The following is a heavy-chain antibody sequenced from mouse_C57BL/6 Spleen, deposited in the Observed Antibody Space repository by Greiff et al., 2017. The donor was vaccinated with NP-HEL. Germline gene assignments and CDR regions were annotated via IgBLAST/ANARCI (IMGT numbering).Heavy chain of an antibody. J-gene: IGHJ3*01. CDR2: IYPGDGDT. Sequence: VQLQQSGPELVKPGASVKISCKASGYAFSSSWMNWVKQRPGKGLEWIGRIYPGDGDTNYNGKFKGKATLTADKSSSTAYMQLSSLTSEDSAVYFCAREGVGPYFAYWGQGTLVTVSA. CDR3: AREGVGPYFAY. V-gene: IGHV1-82*01. CDR1: GYAFSSSW. D-gene: IGHD6-5*01.